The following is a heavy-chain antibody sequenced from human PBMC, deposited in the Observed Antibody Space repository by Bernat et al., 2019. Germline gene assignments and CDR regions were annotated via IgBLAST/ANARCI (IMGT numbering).Heavy chain of an antibody. D-gene: IGHD3-3*01. CDR2: ISGSGGST. V-gene: IGHV3-23*01. J-gene: IGHJ4*02. CDR1: GFTFSSYA. Sequence: EVQLLESGGGLVQPGGSLRLSCAASGFTFSSYAMSWVRQAPGKGLEWVSAISGSGGSTYYADSVKGRFTISRDNSKNTLYLQMYSLRAEDTAVYYCARDLRGLEWYYFDYWGQGTLVTVSS. CDR3: ARDLRGLEWYYFDY.